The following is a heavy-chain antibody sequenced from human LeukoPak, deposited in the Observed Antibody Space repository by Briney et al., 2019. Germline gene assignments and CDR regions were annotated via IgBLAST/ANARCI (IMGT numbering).Heavy chain of an antibody. CDR3: ATVLAGPEYFQH. V-gene: IGHV1-46*01. CDR1: GGTFSSYA. J-gene: IGHJ1*01. CDR2: LNPSGGSS. Sequence: ASVKVSCKASGGTFSSYAISWVRQAPGQGLEWMGILNPSGGSSSYAQKFQGRATLTRATSTGTVYMELSSLRSEDTAVYYCATVLAGPEYFQHWGQGTLVTVSS.